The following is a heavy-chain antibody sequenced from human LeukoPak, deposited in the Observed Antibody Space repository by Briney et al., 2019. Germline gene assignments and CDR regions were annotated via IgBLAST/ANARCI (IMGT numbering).Heavy chain of an antibody. CDR1: GFAFSGSA. CDR2: IKSKANNYAT. D-gene: IGHD1-1*01. CDR3: TRLESGMDV. Sequence: GGSLRLSCAASGFAFSGSALHWVRQASGKGLEWVGRIKSKANNYATAYAASVNGRFTLTRDDSKNTAYLQMNSLKTEDTAVYYCTRLESGMDVWGRGTTVTVSS. J-gene: IGHJ6*04. V-gene: IGHV3-73*01.